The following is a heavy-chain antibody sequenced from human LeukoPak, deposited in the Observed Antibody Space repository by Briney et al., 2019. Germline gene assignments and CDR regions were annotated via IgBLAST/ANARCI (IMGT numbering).Heavy chain of an antibody. V-gene: IGHV3-11*01. Sequence: GGSLRLSCAASGFTFSDYYMSWIRQAPGKGLEWVSYISSSGSTIYYADSVKGRFTISRDNAKNSLYLQMNSLRAEDTAVYYCARDLDYYDSSGGTLSAFDIWGQGTMVTVSS. CDR1: GFTFSDYY. D-gene: IGHD3-22*01. CDR2: ISSSGSTI. CDR3: ARDLDYYDSSGGTLSAFDI. J-gene: IGHJ3*02.